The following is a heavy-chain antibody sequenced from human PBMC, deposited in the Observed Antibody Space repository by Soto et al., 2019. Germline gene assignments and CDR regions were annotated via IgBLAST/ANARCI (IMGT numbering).Heavy chain of an antibody. V-gene: IGHV1-18*01. CDR2: ISAYNGNT. CDR3: ARDRVGYDSSGYYHQNITFDY. D-gene: IGHD3-22*01. Sequence: GASVKVSCKASGYTFTSYGISWVRQAPGQGLEWMGWISAYNGNTNYAQKLQGRVTMTTDTSTSTAYMELRSLRSDDTAVYYCARDRVGYDSSGYYHQNITFDYWGQGTLVTVSS. CDR1: GYTFTSYG. J-gene: IGHJ4*02.